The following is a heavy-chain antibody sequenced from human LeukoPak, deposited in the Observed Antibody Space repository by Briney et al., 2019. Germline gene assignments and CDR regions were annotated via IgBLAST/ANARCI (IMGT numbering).Heavy chain of an antibody. D-gene: IGHD3-16*02. CDR2: IRYDGSNK. CDR1: GFTFSSYG. J-gene: IGHJ4*02. V-gene: IGHV3-30*02. CDR3: AHLYVWGSYRYLFDY. Sequence: GGSLRLSRAASGFTFSSYGMHWVRQAPGKGLEWVAFIRYDGSNKYYADSVKGRFTISRDNSKNTLYLQMNSLRAEDTAGYYCAHLYVWGSYRYLFDYWGQGTLVTVSS.